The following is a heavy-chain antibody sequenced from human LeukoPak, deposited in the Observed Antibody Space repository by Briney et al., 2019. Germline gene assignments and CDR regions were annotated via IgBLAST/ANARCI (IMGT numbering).Heavy chain of an antibody. CDR1: GFTFSSYW. Sequence: GGSLRLSCAASGFTFSSYWMSWVRQAPGKGLEWVANIKQDGSEKYYVDSVKGRFTISRDNAKNSLYLQMNSLRAEDTAVYYCAKVGGPPYGSRNYRDYYYYYYMDVWGKGTTVTISS. CDR2: IKQDGSEK. V-gene: IGHV3-7*01. J-gene: IGHJ6*03. D-gene: IGHD3-10*01. CDR3: AKVGGPPYGSRNYRDYYYYYYMDV.